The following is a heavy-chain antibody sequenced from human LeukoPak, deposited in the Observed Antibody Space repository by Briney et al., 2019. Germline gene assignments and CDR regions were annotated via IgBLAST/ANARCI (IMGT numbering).Heavy chain of an antibody. J-gene: IGHJ5*02. V-gene: IGHV4-4*07. CDR3: ARGVSLGYCSGGSCYNRFDA. Sequence: SESLSLTCTVSGGSISSYCRSWVRQPAGKGLEWVGRIYTSGSTNYNPSLKSRVTMSVDTSKNQFSLELSSLTAADTAVYYCARGVSLGYCSGGSCYNRFDAWGQGTLVTVSS. D-gene: IGHD2-15*01. CDR2: IYTSGST. CDR1: GGSISSYC.